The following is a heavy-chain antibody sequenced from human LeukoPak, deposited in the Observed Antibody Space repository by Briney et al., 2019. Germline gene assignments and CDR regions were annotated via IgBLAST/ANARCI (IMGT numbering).Heavy chain of an antibody. CDR3: AKPILKNVYYFDY. J-gene: IGHJ4*02. CDR2: ISGSGGST. Sequence: GGSLRLSCAASGFTFSSYAMSWVRQAPGKGLEWVSAISGSGGSTYYADSVKGRFTISRDNSKNTLYLQMNSLRAEDTAAYYCAKPILKNVYYFDYWGQGTLVTVSS. CDR1: GFTFSSYA. V-gene: IGHV3-23*01. D-gene: IGHD1-1*01.